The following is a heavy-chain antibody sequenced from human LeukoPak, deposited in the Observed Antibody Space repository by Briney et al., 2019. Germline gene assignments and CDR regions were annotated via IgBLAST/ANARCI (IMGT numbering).Heavy chain of an antibody. Sequence: PGGSLRLSCAASGFTFDDYGMSWVRQAPGKGLEWVSGINWNGGSTGYADSVKGRFTISRDNAKNSPYLQMNSLRAEDTALYYCARPLRNGYYYDSEDAFDIWGQGTMVTVSS. D-gene: IGHD3-22*01. CDR1: GFTFDDYG. CDR2: INWNGGST. J-gene: IGHJ3*02. V-gene: IGHV3-20*04. CDR3: ARPLRNGYYYDSEDAFDI.